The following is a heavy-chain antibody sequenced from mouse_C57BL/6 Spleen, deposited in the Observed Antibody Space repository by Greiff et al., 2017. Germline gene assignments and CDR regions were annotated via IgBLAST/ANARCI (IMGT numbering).Heavy chain of an antibody. Sequence: VQLKESGPGLAKPSQTLYLTCSVTGYSITSDYWNWIRKFPGNNLEYMGYISYSGSTYYNPSLKSRISITRDTSKNPYYLQLNSVTTEDTATYYCARGKTAQATLYYFDDWGQGTTLTVSS. CDR2: ISYSGST. D-gene: IGHD3-2*02. V-gene: IGHV3-8*01. CDR1: GYSITSDY. J-gene: IGHJ2*01. CDR3: ARGKTAQATLYYFDD.